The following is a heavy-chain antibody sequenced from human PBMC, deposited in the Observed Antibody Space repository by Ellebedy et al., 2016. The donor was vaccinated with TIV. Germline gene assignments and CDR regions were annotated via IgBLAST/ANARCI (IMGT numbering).Heavy chain of an antibody. CDR3: VREYSSSSGRVFDI. J-gene: IGHJ3*02. Sequence: GESLKISCAASGFTFNTYWMHWVRQAPGKGLVWVSRVISDGSRTNYADYVKGRFTISRDNAKNTLYLQMNSLRAEDTAVYYCVREYSSSSGRVFDIWGQGTRVTVSS. D-gene: IGHD6-6*01. CDR2: VISDGSRT. V-gene: IGHV3-74*01. CDR1: GFTFNTYW.